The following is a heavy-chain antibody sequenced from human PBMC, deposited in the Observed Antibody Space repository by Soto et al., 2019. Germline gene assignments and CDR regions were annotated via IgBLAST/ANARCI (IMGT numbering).Heavy chain of an antibody. V-gene: IGHV2-5*02. CDR3: AHSDIHCSGGSCADFDY. CDR2: IYWDDDK. D-gene: IGHD2-15*01. CDR1: GFSLSSSGVG. J-gene: IGHJ4*02. Sequence: QITLKESGPTLVKPTQTLTLTCTFSGFSLSSSGVGVGWIRQPPGKALEWLALIYWDDDKRYSPSLKSRLTLTNVTSKNQVVLTMTNMDPVDTATYYCAHSDIHCSGGSCADFDYWGQGTLVTVSS.